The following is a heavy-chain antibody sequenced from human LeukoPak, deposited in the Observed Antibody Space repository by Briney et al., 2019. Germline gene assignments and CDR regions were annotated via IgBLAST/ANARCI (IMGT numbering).Heavy chain of an antibody. D-gene: IGHD3-22*01. CDR1: GFTFSNYA. J-gene: IGHJ4*02. CDR3: AKDPTHYRVWDSYESIGLSY. V-gene: IGHV3-23*01. Sequence: GGSLRLSCAASGFTFSNYAMRWVRQAPGKGLEWVSGISGSGDSTYYADSVKGRFTISRDNSKNTLNLQMNSLRAEDTAVYYCAKDPTHYRVWDSYESIGLSYWGQGTLVTVSS. CDR2: ISGSGDST.